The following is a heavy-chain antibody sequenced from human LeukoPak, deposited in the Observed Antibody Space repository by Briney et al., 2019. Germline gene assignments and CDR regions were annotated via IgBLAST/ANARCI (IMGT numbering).Heavy chain of an antibody. V-gene: IGHV1-69-2*01. D-gene: IGHD2-2*01. J-gene: IGHJ5*02. CDR1: GYTFTDYY. Sequence: GASVKVSCKVSGYTFTDYYMHWVQQAPGKGLEWMGLVDPEDGETIYAEKFQGRVTITADTSTDTAYMELSSLRSEDTAVYYCATLRPPDIVVVPAAISAPPNWFDPWGQGTLVTVSP. CDR3: ATLRPPDIVVVPAAISAPPNWFDP. CDR2: VDPEDGET.